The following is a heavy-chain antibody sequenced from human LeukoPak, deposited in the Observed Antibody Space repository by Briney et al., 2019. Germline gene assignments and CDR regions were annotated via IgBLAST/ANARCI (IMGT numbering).Heavy chain of an antibody. D-gene: IGHD6-19*01. CDR3: ARARRQWLVAYWYFDL. Sequence: PGGSLRLSCAASGFTFSSYAMSWVRQAPGKGLEWVSAISGSGGSTYYADSVKGRFTISRDNAKNSLYLQMNSLRAEDTAVYYCARARRQWLVAYWYFDLWGRGTLVTVSS. V-gene: IGHV3-23*01. J-gene: IGHJ2*01. CDR2: ISGSGGST. CDR1: GFTFSSYA.